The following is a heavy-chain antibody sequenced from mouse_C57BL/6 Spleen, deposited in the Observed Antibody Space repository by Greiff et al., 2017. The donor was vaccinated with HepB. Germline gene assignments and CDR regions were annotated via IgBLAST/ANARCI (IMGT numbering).Heavy chain of an antibody. Sequence: EVQVEESGGGLVQPGGSMKLSCVASGFTFSNYWMNWVRQSPEKGLEWVAQIRLKSDNYATHYAGSVKGRFTISRDDSKSSVYLQMNNLRAEDSGIYYCTVLHDYDLWSAHWGQGTPVTVSA. CDR1: GFTFSNYW. J-gene: IGHJ3*01. CDR3: TVLHDYDLWSAH. V-gene: IGHV6-3*01. CDR2: IRLKSDNYAT. D-gene: IGHD2-4*01.